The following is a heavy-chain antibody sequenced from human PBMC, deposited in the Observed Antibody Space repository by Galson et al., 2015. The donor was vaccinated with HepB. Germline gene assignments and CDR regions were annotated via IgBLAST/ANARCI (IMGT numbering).Heavy chain of an antibody. CDR1: GFNFSDYG. CDR3: AKPPYSSSWFGVEY. Sequence: SLRLSCAASGFNFSDYGMHWVRQAPGKGLVWMAVISFHGKSNYYADSVKGRFSISRDNSKNMLFLQMNTLRPEDTAVYFCAKPPYSSSWFGVEYWGQGALVTVSS. J-gene: IGHJ4*02. V-gene: IGHV3-30*18. D-gene: IGHD6-13*01. CDR2: ISFHGKSN.